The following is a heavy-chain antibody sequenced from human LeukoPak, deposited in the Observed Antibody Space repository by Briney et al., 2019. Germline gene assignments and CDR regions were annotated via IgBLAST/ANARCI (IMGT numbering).Heavy chain of an antibody. D-gene: IGHD4-17*01. Sequence: SETLSLTCTVSGGSISSYYWNWIRQPAGKGLDWIGHIYTSGSTNYNSSLKSRVTMSVDTSKNQFSVKLNSVIAADTAMYYCARGVYLDNGYYFDYWGQGTLVIVSS. J-gene: IGHJ4*02. CDR2: IYTSGST. V-gene: IGHV4-4*07. CDR3: ARGVYLDNGYYFDY. CDR1: GGSISSYY.